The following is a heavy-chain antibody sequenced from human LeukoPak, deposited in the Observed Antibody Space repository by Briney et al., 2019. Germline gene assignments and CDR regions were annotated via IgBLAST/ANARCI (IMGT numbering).Heavy chain of an antibody. CDR1: VYTFTGYY. CDR2: INPNSGGT. J-gene: IGHJ5*02. D-gene: IGHD6-6*01. Sequence: ASVKVSCKASVYTFTGYYTHWVRQAPGQGLEWMGWINPNSGGTNYAQKFQGRVTMARDTSISTAYMELSRLRSDDTAVYYCARVVSSGWFDPWGQGTLVTVSS. CDR3: ARVVSSGWFDP. V-gene: IGHV1-2*02.